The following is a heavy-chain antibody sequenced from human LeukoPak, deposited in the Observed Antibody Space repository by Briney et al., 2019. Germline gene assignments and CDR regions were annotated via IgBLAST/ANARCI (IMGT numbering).Heavy chain of an antibody. Sequence: PSETLSLTCAVYGGSFSGYYWSWIRQPPGKGLEWIGETNHSGSTNYNPSLKSRVTISVDTSKNQFSLKLSSVTAADTAVYYCARADMVRGVNWFDPWGQGTLVTVSS. V-gene: IGHV4-34*01. D-gene: IGHD3-10*01. J-gene: IGHJ5*02. CDR1: GGSFSGYY. CDR3: ARADMVRGVNWFDP. CDR2: TNHSGST.